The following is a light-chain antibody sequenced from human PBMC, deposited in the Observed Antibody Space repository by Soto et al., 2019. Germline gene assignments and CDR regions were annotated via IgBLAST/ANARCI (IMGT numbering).Light chain of an antibody. CDR3: QTWGTGPWV. Sequence: QPVLTQSPSASASLGASVKLTCTLSSGHSNYAIAWHQQQPEKGPRYLMKLNSDGSHTKGDEIPDRFSGSSSGAERYLTISSLQSEDEADYYCQTWGTGPWVFGGGTKLTVL. J-gene: IGLJ3*02. CDR1: SGHSNYA. V-gene: IGLV4-69*01. CDR2: LNSDGSH.